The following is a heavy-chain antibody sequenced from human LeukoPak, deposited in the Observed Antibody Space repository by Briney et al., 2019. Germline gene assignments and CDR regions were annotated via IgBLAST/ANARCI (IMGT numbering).Heavy chain of an antibody. CDR2: IWYDGSNK. Sequence: GGSLRLSCAASGFTFSSYAMHWVRQAPGKGLEWVAVIWYDGSNKYYADSVKGRFTISRDNSKNTLYLQMNSLRAEDTAVYYCARDECSGGSCYSVGSGYWGQGTLVTVSS. V-gene: IGHV3-33*08. J-gene: IGHJ4*02. CDR3: ARDECSGGSCYSVGSGY. D-gene: IGHD2-15*01. CDR1: GFTFSSYA.